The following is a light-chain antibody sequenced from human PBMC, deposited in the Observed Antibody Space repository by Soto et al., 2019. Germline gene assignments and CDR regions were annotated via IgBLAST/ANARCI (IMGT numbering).Light chain of an antibody. CDR3: QQPYSYPLT. CDR1: PSVSSS. Sequence: FVVTQSPATLSLSPGERATLSCRASPSVSSSVAWYQHKPGQSPRLVIYSGYKRATGIPARFSGSGSGTDFTLTISGLEVDDFAIYYCQQPYSYPLTFGGGTKVEIK. J-gene: IGKJ4*01. V-gene: IGKV3-11*01. CDR2: SGY.